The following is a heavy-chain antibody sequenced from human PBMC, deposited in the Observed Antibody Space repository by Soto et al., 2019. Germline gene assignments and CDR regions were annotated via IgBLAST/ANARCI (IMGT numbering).Heavy chain of an antibody. Sequence: QVQLVQSGAEVKKPGASVKVSCKASGYTFTTYYMHWVRQAPGQGLEWMGIISPDGGRTSYVQKYQCRVNMTRDTSSSTGYMELSSLRSEDTAVYYCAIRDPGHYWSKGTLITGSP. J-gene: IGHJ4*02. CDR2: ISPDGGRT. V-gene: IGHV1-46*01. CDR1: GYTFTTYY. CDR3: AIRDPGHY.